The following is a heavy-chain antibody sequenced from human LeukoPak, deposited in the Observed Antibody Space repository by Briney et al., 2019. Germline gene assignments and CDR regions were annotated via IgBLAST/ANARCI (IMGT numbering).Heavy chain of an antibody. D-gene: IGHD3-16*02. CDR2: INHSGST. CDR3: AVWGSYRSLDY. V-gene: IGHV4-34*01. J-gene: IGHJ4*02. Sequence: TLSLTCAVYGGSFSGYYWSWIRQPPGKGLEWIGEINHSGSTNYNPSLKSRVTISVDTSKNQFSLKLSSVTAADTAVYYCAVWGSYRSLDYWGQGTLVTVSS. CDR1: GGSFSGYY.